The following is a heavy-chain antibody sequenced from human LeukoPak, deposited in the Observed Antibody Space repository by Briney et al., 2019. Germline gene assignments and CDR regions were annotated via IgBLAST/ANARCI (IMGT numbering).Heavy chain of an antibody. J-gene: IGHJ4*02. CDR3: ARDLPMSDY. CDR1: GFIFSDYS. CDR2: ITSSSSTI. Sequence: GGSLRLSCAASGFIFSDYSMNWVRQAPGKGLEWVSHITSSSSTIYYADSVKGRFTISRDNAKNSLYLQMNSLRAEDTAVYYCARDLPMSDYWGQGTLVTVSS. V-gene: IGHV3-48*04.